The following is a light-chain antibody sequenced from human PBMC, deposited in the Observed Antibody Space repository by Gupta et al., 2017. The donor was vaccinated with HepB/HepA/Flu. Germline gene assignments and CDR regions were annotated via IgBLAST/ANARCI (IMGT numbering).Light chain of an antibody. J-gene: IGKJ5*01. CDR3: LQHNSYPRVT. Sequence: DIHITPSPSPLSASVGDSVPIPCRASQGIRNDLGWYQQKPGRAPKRLIYAASSLQSGGPSRFSGSGSGREVTLTISSLQPEDFATYYCLQHNSYPRVTFGQGTRLEIK. V-gene: IGKV1-17*01. CDR2: AAS. CDR1: QGIRND.